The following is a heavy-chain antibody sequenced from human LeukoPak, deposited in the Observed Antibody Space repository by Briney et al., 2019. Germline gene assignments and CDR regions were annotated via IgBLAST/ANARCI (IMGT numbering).Heavy chain of an antibody. D-gene: IGHD6-13*01. Sequence: GGSLRLSCAASGFTVSSYGMIGVRQAPGKGRGWVASIRYEGNNKNYADSVKGRFTISRDNSENSLYLQMNSLRASEDTAVYYCAKRGGGSSSWYAFDYWGQGTLVTVSS. V-gene: IGHV3-30*02. CDR2: IRYEGNNK. CDR1: GFTVSSYG. J-gene: IGHJ4*02. CDR3: AKRGGGSSSWYAFDY.